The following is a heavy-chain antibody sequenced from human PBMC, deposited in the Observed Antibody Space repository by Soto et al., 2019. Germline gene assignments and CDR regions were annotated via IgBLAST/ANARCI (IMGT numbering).Heavy chain of an antibody. CDR3: ARDESLMTTVTTDGY. CDR1: GGTFSSYT. D-gene: IGHD4-17*01. Sequence: ASVKVSCKASGGTFSSYTISWVRQAPGQGLEWMGRIIPILGIANYAQKFQGRVTITADKSTSTAYMELSSLRSEDTAVYYCARDESLMTTVTTDGYWGQGTLVTVSS. J-gene: IGHJ4*02. V-gene: IGHV1-69*04. CDR2: IIPILGIA.